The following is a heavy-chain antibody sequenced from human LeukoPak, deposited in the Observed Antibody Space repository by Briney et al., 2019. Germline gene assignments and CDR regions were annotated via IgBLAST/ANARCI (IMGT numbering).Heavy chain of an antibody. Sequence: SETLSLTCVVSGGSVSGYYWGWIRQPPGRGLEWIGYVYYSGSTNYNPSLKSRVTISIDTSKNQFSLKLSSVTAADTAVYYCVRDDGIGLDAFDVWSPGTMVTVSS. CDR3: VRDDGIGLDAFDV. V-gene: IGHV4-59*02. CDR1: GGSVSGYY. CDR2: VYYSGST. J-gene: IGHJ3*01. D-gene: IGHD1-14*01.